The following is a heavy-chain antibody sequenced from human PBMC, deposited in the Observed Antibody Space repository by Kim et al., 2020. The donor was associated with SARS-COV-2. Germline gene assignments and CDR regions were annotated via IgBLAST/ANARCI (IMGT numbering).Heavy chain of an antibody. CDR1: GFTFSSYA. J-gene: IGHJ6*02. CDR3: AIGILWPWGYYGMDV. V-gene: IGHV3-23*01. CDR2: ISGSGGST. D-gene: IGHD2-21*01. Sequence: GGSLRLSCAASGFTFSSYAMSWVRQAPGKGLEWVSAISGSGGSTYYADSVKGRFTISRDNSKNTLYLQMKSLRAEDTAVYYCAIGILWPWGYYGMDVWGQGTTVTVSS.